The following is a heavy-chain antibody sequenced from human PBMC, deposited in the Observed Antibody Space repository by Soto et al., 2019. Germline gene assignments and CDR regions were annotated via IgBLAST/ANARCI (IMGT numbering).Heavy chain of an antibody. V-gene: IGHV4-39*01. CDR1: GDSVSNSGYY. D-gene: IGHD6-13*01. CDR3: ARGSTWQGRDWFDP. J-gene: IGHJ5*02. Sequence: QLLLQESGPGLVKPSETLSLTCTVSGDSVSNSGYYWGWIRQCPGKRREGMGSVSFSGSKYYNPSLRSRVPCSVDTSKTMISLKLRSVTAADTAVYYCARGSTWQGRDWFDPWGQGTLVTVSS. CDR2: VSFSGSK.